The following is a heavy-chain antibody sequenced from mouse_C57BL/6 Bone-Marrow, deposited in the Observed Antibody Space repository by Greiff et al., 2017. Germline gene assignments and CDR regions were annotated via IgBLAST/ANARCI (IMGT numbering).Heavy chain of an antibody. CDR3: ARSIGNWDGFAY. Sequence: QVRLQQSGAELVRPGTSVKMSCKASGYTFTNYWIGWAKQRPGHGLEWIGDIYPGGGYTNYNEKFKGKATLTADKSSSTAYMQFSSLTSEDSAIYYCARSIGNWDGFAYWGQGTLVTVSA. V-gene: IGHV1-63*01. J-gene: IGHJ3*01. CDR2: IYPGGGYT. CDR1: GYTFTNYW. D-gene: IGHD4-1*01.